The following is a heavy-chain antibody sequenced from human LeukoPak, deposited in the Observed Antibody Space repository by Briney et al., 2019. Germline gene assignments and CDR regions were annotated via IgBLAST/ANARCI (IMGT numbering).Heavy chain of an antibody. Sequence: PSETLSLTCAVSGYSISSGYYWGWIRQPPGKGLEWIGSIYHSGSTYYNPSLKSRVTISVDTSKNQFSLKLSSVTAADTAVYYCARRGRLWFGELLYETGTEYYFDYWGQRTLVTVSS. CDR1: GYSISSGYY. CDR3: ARRGRLWFGELLYETGTEYYFDY. V-gene: IGHV4-38-2*01. CDR2: IYHSGST. D-gene: IGHD3-10*01. J-gene: IGHJ4*02.